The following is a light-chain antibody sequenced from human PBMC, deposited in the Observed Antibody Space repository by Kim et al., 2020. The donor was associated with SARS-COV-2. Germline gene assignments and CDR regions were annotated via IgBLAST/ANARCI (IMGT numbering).Light chain of an antibody. CDR3: QVWDSNYHVV. Sequence: SYELTQPPSVSVALGQTARITCGGNKIGTKSVHWYQQKSDQAPILVIYYDTERPSGIPERLSGSKSGNTATLTISRVEAGDEADYYCQVWDSNYHVVFGG. V-gene: IGLV3-21*04. J-gene: IGLJ2*01. CDR2: YDT. CDR1: KIGTKS.